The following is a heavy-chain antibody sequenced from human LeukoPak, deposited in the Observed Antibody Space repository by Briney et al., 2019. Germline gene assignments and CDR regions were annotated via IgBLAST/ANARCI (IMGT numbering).Heavy chain of an antibody. CDR3: ARQVGSSGYYDDY. V-gene: IGHV1-2*02. CDR2: INPNSGGT. J-gene: IGHJ4*02. CDR1: GYIFIDYY. D-gene: IGHD3-22*01. Sequence: ASVKVPCKASGYIFIDYYMHWVRQAPGQGLEWMGWINPNSGGTNSAQKFQGRVTMTRDTSISTAYMELSRLTSDDTAVYYCARQVGSSGYYDDYWGQGTLVTVSS.